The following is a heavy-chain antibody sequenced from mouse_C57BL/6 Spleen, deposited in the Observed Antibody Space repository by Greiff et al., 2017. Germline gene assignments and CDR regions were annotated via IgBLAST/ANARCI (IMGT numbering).Heavy chain of an antibody. CDR2: IRNKANNHAT. J-gene: IGHJ1*03. CDR3: TSTPYYYGSSHWYFDV. Sequence: EVQLVESGGGLVQPGGSMKLSCAASGFTFSDAWMDWVRQSPEKGLEWVAEIRNKANNHATYYAESVKGRFTISRDDSKSSVYLQMNSLRAEDTGIYYCTSTPYYYGSSHWYFDVWGTGTTVTVSS. D-gene: IGHD1-1*01. V-gene: IGHV6-6*01. CDR1: GFTFSDAW.